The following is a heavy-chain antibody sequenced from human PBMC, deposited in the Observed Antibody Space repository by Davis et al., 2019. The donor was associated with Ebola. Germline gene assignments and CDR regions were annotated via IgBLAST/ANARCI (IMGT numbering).Heavy chain of an antibody. J-gene: IGHJ4*02. V-gene: IGHV3-73*01. D-gene: IGHD3-10*02. CDR1: GFTFSGSA. CDR2: IRSKANSYAT. Sequence: PGESLKISCAASGFTFSGSAMHWVRQASGKGLEWVGRIRSKANSYATAYAASVKGRFTISRDDSKNTAYLQMNSLKTEDTAVYYCICSQQPFDYWGQGTLVTVSS. CDR3: ICSQQPFDY.